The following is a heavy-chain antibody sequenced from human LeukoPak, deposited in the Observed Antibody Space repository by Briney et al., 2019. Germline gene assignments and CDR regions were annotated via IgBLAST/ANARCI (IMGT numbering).Heavy chain of an antibody. J-gene: IGHJ4*02. CDR3: ERDFWGAYRVAFYAY. V-gene: IGHV3-7*01. D-gene: IGHD3-3*01. CDR1: GFTFSNYW. Sequence: GGSLRLSCAASGFTFSNYWMSCGPRAPGEGLEWVANIKQDVSGTYYTDSVRGRFTISRDNAKNSLYLQMNSLSADATAISYCERDFWGAYRVAFYAYWGRGALVTVSS. CDR2: IKQDVSGT.